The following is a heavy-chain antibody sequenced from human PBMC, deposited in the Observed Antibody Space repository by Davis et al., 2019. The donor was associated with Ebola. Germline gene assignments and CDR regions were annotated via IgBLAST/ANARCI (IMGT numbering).Heavy chain of an antibody. J-gene: IGHJ3*02. CDR1: GFTFSDFS. Sequence: PGGSLRLSCAASGFTFSDFSMNWVRQAPGEALEWISYITTGSNAIHYADSVKGRFTVSRDDANNSLSLLMNSLRDEDTAIYYCVRDYLFALDIWGQGTMVTVSS. V-gene: IGHV3-48*02. CDR2: ITTGSNAI. CDR3: VRDYLFALDI.